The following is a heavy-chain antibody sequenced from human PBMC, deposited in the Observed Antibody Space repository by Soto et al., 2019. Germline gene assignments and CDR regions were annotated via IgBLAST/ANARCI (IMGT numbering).Heavy chain of an antibody. CDR1: GGSISSSSYY. CDR3: ARQRWDAFDI. D-gene: IGHD4-17*01. CDR2: IYYSGST. V-gene: IGHV4-39*01. Sequence: QLQLQESGPGLVKPSETLSLTCTVSGGSISSSSYYWGWIRQPPGKGLEWIGSIYYSGSTYYNPSRKSRVTISVDTSKNQFSLKLSSVTAADTAVYYCARQRWDAFDIWGQGTMVTVSS. J-gene: IGHJ3*02.